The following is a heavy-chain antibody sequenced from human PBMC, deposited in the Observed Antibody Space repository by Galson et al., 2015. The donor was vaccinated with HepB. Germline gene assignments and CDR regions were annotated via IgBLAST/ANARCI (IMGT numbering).Heavy chain of an antibody. J-gene: IGHJ6*02. D-gene: IGHD2-2*01. CDR3: ARSAVRYCSSTSCKYYYYYGMDV. V-gene: IGHV1-18*04. CDR1: GYTFTSYG. Sequence: SVKVSCKASGYTFTSYGISWVRQAPGQGLEWMGWISAYNGNTNYAQKLQGRVTMTTDTSTSTAYMELRSLRSDDTAVYYCARSAVRYCSSTSCKYYYYYGMDVWGQGTTVTVSS. CDR2: ISAYNGNT.